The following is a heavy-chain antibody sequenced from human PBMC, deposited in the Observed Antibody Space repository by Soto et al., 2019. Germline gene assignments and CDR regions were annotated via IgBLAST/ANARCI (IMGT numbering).Heavy chain of an antibody. CDR3: ARSTRGVIPDAFDI. J-gene: IGHJ3*02. CDR1: GYTFTTYG. V-gene: IGHV1-18*01. CDR2: ISAYNGNT. Sequence: GASGKVSCKASGYTFTTYGISWVRKAPGQGLEWMGWISAYNGNTNYAQKLQGRVTMTTDTSTSTAYMELRSLRSDDTAVYYCARSTRGVIPDAFDIWGQGTMVTVSS. D-gene: IGHD3-10*01.